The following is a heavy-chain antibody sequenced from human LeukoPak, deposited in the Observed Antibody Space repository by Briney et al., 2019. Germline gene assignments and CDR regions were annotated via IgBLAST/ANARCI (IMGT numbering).Heavy chain of an antibody. V-gene: IGHV1-69*04. Sequence: ASVEVSCKASGGTFSSYAISWVRQAPGQGLEWMGRTIPILGIANYAQKFQGRVTITADKSTSTAYMELSSLRSEDTAVYYCALPPSSGSDYWGQGTLVTVSS. D-gene: IGHD3-22*01. J-gene: IGHJ4*02. CDR3: ALPPSSGSDY. CDR1: GGTFSSYA. CDR2: TIPILGIA.